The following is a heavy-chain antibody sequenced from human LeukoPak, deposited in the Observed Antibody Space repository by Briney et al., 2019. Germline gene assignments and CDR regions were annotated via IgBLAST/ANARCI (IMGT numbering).Heavy chain of an antibody. CDR3: ARVRREVATIGFDY. CDR2: ISISGTTI. J-gene: IGHJ4*02. D-gene: IGHD5-12*01. V-gene: IGHV3-48*03. CDR1: GFTFSDYE. Sequence: GGSLRLSCAASGFTFSDYEMNWVRQAPGKGLEWLSHISISGTTIHYADSVKGRFTISRDNAKNSLYLQMNSLRAEDTAVYYCARVRREVATIGFDYWGQGTLVTVSS.